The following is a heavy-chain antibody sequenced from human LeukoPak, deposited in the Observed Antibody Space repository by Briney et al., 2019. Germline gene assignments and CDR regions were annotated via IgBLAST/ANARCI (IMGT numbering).Heavy chain of an antibody. CDR1: GASISDGDYY. D-gene: IGHD4-17*01. CDR3: AGRYLPKTVTTFDH. V-gene: IGHV4-61*02. J-gene: IGHJ4*02. Sequence: PSETLSLTCTVSGASISDGDYYWSWIRQPAGRGLEWIGRIYSSGSTNSNPSLESRVTISVDTSKNQFSLTLSSVTAADTAVYFCAGRYLPKTVTTFDHWGQGTLVTVSS. CDR2: IYSSGST.